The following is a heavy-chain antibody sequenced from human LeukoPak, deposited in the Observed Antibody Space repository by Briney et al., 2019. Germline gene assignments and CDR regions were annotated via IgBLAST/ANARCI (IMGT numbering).Heavy chain of an antibody. Sequence: PGGSLRLSCAASGFTFSSYWMSWVRQAPGKGLEWVANIKQDGSEKYYVDSVKGRFTISRDNSKNTLYVQMNSLRAEDTAVYYCARVSRWSWSGAYGMDVWGQGTTVTVSS. CDR2: IKQDGSEK. CDR1: GFTFSSYW. V-gene: IGHV3-7*01. D-gene: IGHD3-3*01. J-gene: IGHJ6*02. CDR3: ARVSRWSWSGAYGMDV.